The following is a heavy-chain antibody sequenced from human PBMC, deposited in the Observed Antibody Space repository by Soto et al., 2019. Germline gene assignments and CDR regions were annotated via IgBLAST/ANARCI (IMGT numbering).Heavy chain of an antibody. D-gene: IGHD3-10*01. Sequence: ASVKVSCKASGYTFTNNDVSWVRQATGQGLEWMGWMNPGSGDTGYAQKFQGRVTMTRDISIATAYMELSSLRSDDTAIYYCAKMANFGSLNCFDTWGQGTLVTVSS. J-gene: IGHJ5*02. CDR2: MNPGSGDT. CDR3: AKMANFGSLNCFDT. V-gene: IGHV1-8*01. CDR1: GYTFTNND.